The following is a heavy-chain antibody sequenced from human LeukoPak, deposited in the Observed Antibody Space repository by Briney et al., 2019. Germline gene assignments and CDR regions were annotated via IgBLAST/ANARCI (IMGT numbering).Heavy chain of an antibody. Sequence: SETLSLTCTVSGGSISSYYWSWIRQPPGKGLEWTGYIYYSGSTNYNPSLKSRVTISVDTSKNQFSLKLSSVTAADTAVHYCARGPHSGYNGLFDYWGQGTLVTVSS. V-gene: IGHV4-59*01. CDR3: ARGPHSGYNGLFDY. CDR1: GGSISSYY. CDR2: IYYSGST. D-gene: IGHD5-12*01. J-gene: IGHJ4*02.